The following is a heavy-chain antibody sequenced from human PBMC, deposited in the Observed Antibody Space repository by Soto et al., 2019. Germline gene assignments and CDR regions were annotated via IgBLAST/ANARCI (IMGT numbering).Heavy chain of an antibody. Sequence: QVQLVQSGAEVKKPGASVKVSCKASGYTFTSYDINWVRQATGQGLEWMGWMNPNSGNTGYAKKFQGRVTMTRNTSTSTAYMKLSILRSDHTAVYYCARKKVGANDCWGQGTLVTVSS. V-gene: IGHV1-8*01. J-gene: IGHJ4*02. D-gene: IGHD1-26*01. CDR1: GYTFTSYD. CDR2: MNPNSGNT. CDR3: ARKKVGANDC.